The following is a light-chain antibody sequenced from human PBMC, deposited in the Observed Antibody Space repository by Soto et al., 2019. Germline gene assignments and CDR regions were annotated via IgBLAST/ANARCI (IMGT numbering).Light chain of an antibody. V-gene: IGKV3-20*01. CDR3: QQYASSPLT. Sequence: EIVLTQSPGTLSLSPGERATLSCGTSQSISSLYLAWYQQKPGQAPSLLMYSASSRATGIPDRFSGSGSGTDFTLTISRLEPVDFAVYYCQQYASSPLTFGGGTKVEIK. CDR2: SAS. CDR1: QSISSLY. J-gene: IGKJ4*01.